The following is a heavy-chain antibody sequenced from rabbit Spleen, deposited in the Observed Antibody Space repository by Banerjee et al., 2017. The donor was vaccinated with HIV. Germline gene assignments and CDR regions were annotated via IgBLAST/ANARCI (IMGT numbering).Heavy chain of an antibody. Sequence: QSLEESGGDLVKPGASLTLTCTASGFSFSSRFYMCWVRQAPGKGLEWIACIDSGSSGDTYYASWAKGRFTISKTSSTTVTLQMTSLTAADTATYFCARNGAGSNYAFNFWGPGTLVTVS. CDR2: IDSGSSGDT. V-gene: IGHV1S40*01. D-gene: IGHD8-1*01. J-gene: IGHJ6*01. CDR3: ARNGAGSNYAFNF. CDR1: GFSFSSRFY.